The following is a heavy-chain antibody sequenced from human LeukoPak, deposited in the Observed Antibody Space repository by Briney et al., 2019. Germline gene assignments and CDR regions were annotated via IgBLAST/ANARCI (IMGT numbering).Heavy chain of an antibody. CDR3: VRDGEGVAISVNYWFDP. J-gene: IGHJ5*02. CDR2: MNPNNGNT. CDR1: GFRFTSYD. V-gene: IGHV1-8*01. Sequence: GASVNVSCKASGFRFTSYDFNWVRQASGQGLEWMGWMNPNNGNTGYAQKFQGRVTMTRDTSTSTAYMELRDLRSEDTAVYYCVRDGEGVAISVNYWFDPWGQGTLVTVSS. D-gene: IGHD3-10*01.